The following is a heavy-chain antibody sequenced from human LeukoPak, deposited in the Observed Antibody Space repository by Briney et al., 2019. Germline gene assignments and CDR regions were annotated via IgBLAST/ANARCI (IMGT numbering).Heavy chain of an antibody. CDR3: ARAPVYYYYGMDV. Sequence: PGGSLRLSCAASGFTFSSYDMHWVRHATGKGLEWVSAIGTAGDTYYPGSVKGRFTISRENAKNSLYLQMNSLRAGDTAVYYCARAPVYYYYGMDVWGQGTTVTVSS. CDR1: GFTFSSYD. V-gene: IGHV3-13*01. CDR2: IGTAGDT. J-gene: IGHJ6*02.